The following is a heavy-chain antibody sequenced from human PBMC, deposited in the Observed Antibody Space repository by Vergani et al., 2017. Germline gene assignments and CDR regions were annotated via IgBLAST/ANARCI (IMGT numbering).Heavy chain of an antibody. Sequence: EVQLVESGGGLVKPGGSLRLSCAASGFTFSSYAMSWVRQAPGKGLEWVSAISGSGGSTYYADSVKGRFTISRDNSKNTLYLQMNSLRAEDTAVYYCARDLAGDYDILTGKGAFDYWGQGTLVTVSS. J-gene: IGHJ4*02. CDR3: ARDLAGDYDILTGKGAFDY. V-gene: IGHV3-23*04. CDR1: GFTFSSYA. CDR2: ISGSGGST. D-gene: IGHD3-9*01.